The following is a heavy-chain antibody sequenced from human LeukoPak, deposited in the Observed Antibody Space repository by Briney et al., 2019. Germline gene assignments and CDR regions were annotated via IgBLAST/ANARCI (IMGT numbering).Heavy chain of an antibody. J-gene: IGHJ4*02. D-gene: IGHD2-2*01. V-gene: IGHV1-69*05. Sequence: SVKVSCKASGGTFSSYAISWVRQAPGQGLEWMGGIIPIFGTANYAQKFQGRVTITTDESTSTAYMELSSLRSEDTAVYYCARGPPTLGYCTSTSCLLDYWGQGTLVTVSS. CDR1: GGTFSSYA. CDR2: IIPIFGTA. CDR3: ARGPPTLGYCTSTSCLLDY.